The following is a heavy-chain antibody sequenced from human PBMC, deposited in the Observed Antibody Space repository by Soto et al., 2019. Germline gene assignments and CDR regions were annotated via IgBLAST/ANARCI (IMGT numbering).Heavy chain of an antibody. CDR1: GYTFTNYA. CDR2: ISAYNGHT. CDR3: AREGGGXXXXXX. Sequence: QVQLVQSGAEVKKPGASVKVSCKASGYTFTNYAISWVRQAPGQGLEWMGWISAYNGHTKYSQFLQGRVTMTTDTSASTAYMELRSLTSDDTAVYYCAREGGGXXXXXXWXQXTLVTV. J-gene: IGHJ4*02. D-gene: IGHD3-16*01. V-gene: IGHV1-18*01.